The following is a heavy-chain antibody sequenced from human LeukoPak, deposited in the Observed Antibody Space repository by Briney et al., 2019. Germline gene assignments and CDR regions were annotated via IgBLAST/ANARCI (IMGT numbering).Heavy chain of an antibody. CDR1: GGSITSYY. J-gene: IGHJ4*02. D-gene: IGHD6-6*01. CDR2: IHTSGST. V-gene: IGHV4-4*07. CDR3: AREFSGTSIAARVFDY. Sequence: KTSETLSLTRTVSGGSITSYYWTYIRQPAGKGLEWIGRIHTSGSTNYNPSLKSRVTMSVDTSKNQFSLNLSSVTAADTAMYYCAREFSGTSIAARVFDYWGQGTLVTVSS.